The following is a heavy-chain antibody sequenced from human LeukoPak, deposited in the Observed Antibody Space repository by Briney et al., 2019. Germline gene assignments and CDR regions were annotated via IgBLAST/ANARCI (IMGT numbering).Heavy chain of an antibody. CDR1: GVSISGSGYY. CDR2: IYETGST. J-gene: IGHJ4*02. D-gene: IGHD1-26*01. V-gene: IGHV4-39*01. Sequence: SETLSLTCAVSGVSISGSGYYLGWIRQPPGKGLEWIGNIYETGSTYYNASLQSRVTISIDMSKNQISLRLTSVSAADTAMYYCVKSGVYGLIYYWGQGALGTVSS. CDR3: VKSGVYGLIYY.